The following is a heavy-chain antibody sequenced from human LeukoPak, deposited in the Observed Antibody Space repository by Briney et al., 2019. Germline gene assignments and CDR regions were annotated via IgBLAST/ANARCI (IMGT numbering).Heavy chain of an antibody. CDR1: GYTFTNYW. J-gene: IGHJ2*01. CDR2: IYPGDSNT. Sequence: GESLKISCQGFGYTFTNYWIGWVRQMPGKGLEWMGIIYPGDSNTRYSPSFQGQVTISADKSISTAYLQWSSLKASDTAIYYCARRAATVEYFDLWGRGTLVTVSS. CDR3: ARRAATVEYFDL. D-gene: IGHD7-27*01. V-gene: IGHV5-51*01.